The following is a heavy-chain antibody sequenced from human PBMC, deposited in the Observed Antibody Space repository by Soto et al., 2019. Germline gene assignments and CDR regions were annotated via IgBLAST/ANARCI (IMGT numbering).Heavy chain of an antibody. CDR2: IWYDGSNK. J-gene: IGHJ6*02. D-gene: IGHD6-13*01. CDR3: ARDVVSYSSSWYYYYYYGMDV. CDR1: GFTFSSYG. Sequence: ESGGGVVQPGRSLRLSCAASGFTFSSYGMHWVRQAPGKGLEWVAVIWYDGSNKYYADSVKGRFTISRDNSKNTLYLQMNSLRAEDTAVYYCARDVVSYSSSWYYYYYYGMDVWGQGTTVTVSS. V-gene: IGHV3-33*01.